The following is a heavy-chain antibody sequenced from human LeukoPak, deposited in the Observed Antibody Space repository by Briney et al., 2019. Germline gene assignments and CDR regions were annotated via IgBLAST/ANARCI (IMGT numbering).Heavy chain of an antibody. CDR2: ISGSGGSI. D-gene: IGHD3-9*01. CDR3: AKLPYFAYFDY. Sequence: GGSLRLSCAASGFTFSTNAMAWVRQAPGKGLEWVSAISGSGGSIYYADSVKGRFTISRDNSKNTLYLQMNSLRAEDTAVYHCAKLPYFAYFDYWGQGTLVSVSS. CDR1: GFTFSTNA. V-gene: IGHV3-23*01. J-gene: IGHJ4*02.